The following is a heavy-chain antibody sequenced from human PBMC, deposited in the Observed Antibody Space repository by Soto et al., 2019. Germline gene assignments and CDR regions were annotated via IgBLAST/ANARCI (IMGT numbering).Heavy chain of an antibody. CDR3: AKDNGSYGLDY. J-gene: IGHJ4*02. CDR2: IYFSGST. Sequence: SETLSLTCTVSGGSISSGAYYWSWIRQHPGKGLEWIGYIYFSGSTYYNPSLKSRVTISVDTSKNQFSLKLYSVTAADTAVYYCAKDNGSYGLDYWGQGTLVTVSS. V-gene: IGHV4-31*03. D-gene: IGHD1-26*01. CDR1: GGSISSGAYY.